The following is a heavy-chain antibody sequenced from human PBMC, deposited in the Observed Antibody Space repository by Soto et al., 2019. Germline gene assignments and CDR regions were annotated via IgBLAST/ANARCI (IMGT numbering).Heavy chain of an antibody. CDR3: ARQSVVVVVAATHY. V-gene: IGHV4-39*01. D-gene: IGHD2-15*01. CDR1: GGSISSSTYY. CDR2: IYNSGST. Sequence: QLQLQESGPGLVKPSETLSLTCTVSGGSISSSTYYWGWIRQPPGKGLEWIGSIYNSGSTYYNPSINRRLPISVDTSKNQFSLKLSSVTAADPAGYYCARQSVVVVVAATHYWGQGTLVTVSS. J-gene: IGHJ4*02.